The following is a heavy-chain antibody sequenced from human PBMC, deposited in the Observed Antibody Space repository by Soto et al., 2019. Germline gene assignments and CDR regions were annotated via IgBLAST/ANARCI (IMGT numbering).Heavy chain of an antibody. CDR3: ARRYGGAFDI. CDR1: GGSISSYY. V-gene: IGHV4-59*08. Sequence: QVQLQESGPGLVKPSETLSLTCTVSGGSISSYYWSWIRQPPGKGLEWIRYIYYSGSTNYNPSLKSRVTISVDTSNNQFSLRLSSVTAADTAVYYCARRYGGAFDIWGQGTMVTVSS. J-gene: IGHJ3*02. CDR2: IYYSGST. D-gene: IGHD4-17*01.